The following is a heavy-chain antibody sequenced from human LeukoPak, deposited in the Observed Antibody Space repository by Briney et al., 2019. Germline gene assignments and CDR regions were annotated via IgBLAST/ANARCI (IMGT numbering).Heavy chain of an antibody. D-gene: IGHD1-26*01. CDR1: RGSIRSSSYY. Sequence: SETLSLTCTVSRGSIRSSSYYWRWLRQPPGKGLEWIGSIYYSGSNYYNPSLKRRVNLSVNKSQNQFSLKLSSLTAAAPAVHYRARHGVVGATYDYWGQGTLVTVSS. CDR3: ARHGVVGATYDY. CDR2: IYYSGSN. V-gene: IGHV4-39*01. J-gene: IGHJ4*02.